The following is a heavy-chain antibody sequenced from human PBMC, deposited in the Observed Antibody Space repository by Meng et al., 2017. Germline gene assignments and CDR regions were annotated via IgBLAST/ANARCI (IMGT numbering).Heavy chain of an antibody. CDR1: GYTFTGYY. J-gene: IGHJ4*02. CDR2: INPNSGGT. D-gene: IGHD3-22*01. CDR3: AGDSVYYYDSSGYYFDY. Sequence: ASVKVSCKASGYTFTGYYMHWVRQAPGQGLEWMGRINPNSGGTNYAQKFQGRVTMTRDTSISTAYMELSRLRSEDTAVYYCAGDSVYYYDSSGYYFDYWGQGTLVTVSS. V-gene: IGHV1-2*06.